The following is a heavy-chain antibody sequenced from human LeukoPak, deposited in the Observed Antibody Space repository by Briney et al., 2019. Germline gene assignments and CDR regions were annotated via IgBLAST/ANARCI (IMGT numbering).Heavy chain of an antibody. Sequence: PGGSLRLSCAASGFTFSTYTMNWVRQAPGKGLEWVSSISSSSSYIYYVDSVKGRFTISRDNAKNSLYLQMNSLRAEDTAVYYCARDGGSGSYFLYWGQGTLVTVSS. D-gene: IGHD1-26*01. CDR2: ISSSSSYI. J-gene: IGHJ4*02. V-gene: IGHV3-21*01. CDR3: ARDGGSGSYFLY. CDR1: GFTFSTYT.